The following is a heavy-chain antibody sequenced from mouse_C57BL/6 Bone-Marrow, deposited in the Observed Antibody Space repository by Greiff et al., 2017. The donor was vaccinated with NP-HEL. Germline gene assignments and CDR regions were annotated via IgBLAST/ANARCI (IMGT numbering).Heavy chain of an antibody. D-gene: IGHD2-3*01. J-gene: IGHJ2*01. Sequence: LQESGAELVRPGASVTLSCKASGYTFTDYEMHWVKQTPVHGLEWIGAIDPETGGTAYNQKFKGKAILTADKSSSTAYMELRSLTSEDSAVYYCTRWLLRFYFDYWGQGTTLTVSS. CDR3: TRWLLRFYFDY. V-gene: IGHV1-15*01. CDR1: GYTFTDYE. CDR2: IDPETGGT.